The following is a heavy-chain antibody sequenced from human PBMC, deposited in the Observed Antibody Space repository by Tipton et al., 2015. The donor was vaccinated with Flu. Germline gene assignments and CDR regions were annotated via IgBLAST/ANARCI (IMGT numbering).Heavy chain of an antibody. Sequence: TLSLTCAVYGGSFSGYYWSWIRQPPGKGLEWIGEINHSGSTNYNPSLKSRVTISVDTSKNQFSLKLSSVTAADTAVYYCARGSTVTTISYYYYYYGMDVWGQGTTVTVSS. CDR1: GGSFSGYY. J-gene: IGHJ6*02. CDR2: INHSGST. V-gene: IGHV4-34*01. CDR3: ARGSTVTTISYYYYYYGMDV. D-gene: IGHD4-11*01.